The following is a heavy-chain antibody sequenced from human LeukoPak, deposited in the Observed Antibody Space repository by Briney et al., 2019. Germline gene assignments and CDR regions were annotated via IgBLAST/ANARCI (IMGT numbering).Heavy chain of an antibody. V-gene: IGHV3-64*01. Sequence: GGSLRLSCAASGFTFSSYAMHWVRQAPGKGLEYVSAISSNGGSTFYANSVKGRFTISRDNSKNTLYLQMGSLRAEDMAVYYCARRSRDDSSSWWPLDYWGQGTLVTASS. CDR1: GFTFSSYA. CDR2: ISSNGGST. J-gene: IGHJ4*02. D-gene: IGHD6-13*01. CDR3: ARRSRDDSSSWWPLDY.